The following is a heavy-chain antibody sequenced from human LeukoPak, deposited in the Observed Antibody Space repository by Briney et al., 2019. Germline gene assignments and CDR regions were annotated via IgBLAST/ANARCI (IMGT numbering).Heavy chain of an antibody. Sequence: GGSLRLSCAASEFTFSSYGMHWVRQAPGKGLEWVAFNRYDGSNKYYADSVNCRFTISRDNSKNSLYLQMKSLRAEDTALYYCARRGYHDYSGFDYWGQGTLVTVSS. CDR1: EFTFSSYG. D-gene: IGHD1-26*01. CDR2: NRYDGSNK. V-gene: IGHV3-30*02. J-gene: IGHJ4*02. CDR3: ARRGYHDYSGFDY.